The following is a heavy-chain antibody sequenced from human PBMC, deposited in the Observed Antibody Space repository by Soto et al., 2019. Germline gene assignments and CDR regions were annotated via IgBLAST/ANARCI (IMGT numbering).Heavy chain of an antibody. D-gene: IGHD2-2*01. Sequence: SETLSLTCSVSGGYISSVSYYWSWIRQPPGKGLERIGSIYYSGSAYYSPSLKSRVTMSVDTSKNQLSLELRSVTAADTAVYYCARLHCNSPNCVPLDPWGQGTLVTV. CDR3: ARLHCNSPNCVPLDP. V-gene: IGHV4-39*01. CDR1: GGYISSVSYY. CDR2: IYYSGSA. J-gene: IGHJ5*02.